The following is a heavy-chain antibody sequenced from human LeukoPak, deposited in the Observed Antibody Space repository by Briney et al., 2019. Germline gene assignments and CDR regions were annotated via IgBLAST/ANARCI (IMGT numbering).Heavy chain of an antibody. CDR2: IYYSGST. Sequence: SQTLSLTCTVSGGSLSSGGYYWSWIRQHPGKGLEWIGYIYYSGSTYYNPSLKSRVTISVDTSKNQFSLKLSSVTAADTAVYYCARDPEGYYYGSGSSGYFDYWGQGTLVTVSS. CDR1: GGSLSSGGYY. J-gene: IGHJ4*02. D-gene: IGHD3-10*01. V-gene: IGHV4-31*03. CDR3: ARDPEGYYYGSGSSGYFDY.